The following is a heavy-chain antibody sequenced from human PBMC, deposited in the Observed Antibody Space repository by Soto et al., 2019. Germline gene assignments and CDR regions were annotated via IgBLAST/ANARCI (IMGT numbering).Heavy chain of an antibody. CDR2: ISAYNGNT. J-gene: IGHJ5*02. D-gene: IGHD6-6*01. V-gene: IGHV1-18*01. Sequence: ASVKVSCKASGYTFTSYGISWVRQAPGQGLEWMGWISAYNGNTNYAQKLQGRVTMTTDTSTSTAYKELRSLRSDDTAVYYCVLSGDSSSGWFDPWGQGTLVTVS. CDR3: VLSGDSSSGWFDP. CDR1: GYTFTSYG.